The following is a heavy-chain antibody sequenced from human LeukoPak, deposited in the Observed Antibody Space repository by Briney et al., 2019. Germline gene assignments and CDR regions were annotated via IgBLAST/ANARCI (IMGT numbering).Heavy chain of an antibody. D-gene: IGHD2-2*01. Sequence: GASVKVSCKASGYTFTGYDINWVRQATGQGLEWMGWMNPNSGNTGYAQKFQGRVTMTRNTSISTAYMELSSLRSEDTAVYYCAREKVVPAAPGPDAFDIWGQGTMVTVSS. CDR1: GYTFTGYD. V-gene: IGHV1-8*01. CDR2: MNPNSGNT. CDR3: AREKVVPAAPGPDAFDI. J-gene: IGHJ3*02.